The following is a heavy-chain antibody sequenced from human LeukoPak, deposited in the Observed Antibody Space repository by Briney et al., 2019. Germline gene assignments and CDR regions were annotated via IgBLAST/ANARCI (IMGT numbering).Heavy chain of an antibody. CDR1: GFSFNSFG. V-gene: IGHV3-23*01. Sequence: GGSLRLSCAASGFSFNSFGMSWVRQTPGKGLEWVSSIHSRGDNTHYADSLEGRFTISRDTWKNTVYLQMNRLRVEDTATYYCARQILRGSYFYCLDVWGTGTPVTVSS. J-gene: IGHJ6*04. CDR2: IHSRGDNT. D-gene: IGHD3-10*01. CDR3: ARQILRGSYFYCLDV.